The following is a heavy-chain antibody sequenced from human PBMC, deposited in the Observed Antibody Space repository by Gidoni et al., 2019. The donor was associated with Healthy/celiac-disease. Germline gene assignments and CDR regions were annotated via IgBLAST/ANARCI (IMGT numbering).Heavy chain of an antibody. CDR1: GFTFSSYA. V-gene: IGHV3-23*01. D-gene: IGHD4-17*01. CDR3: AKDWGLYRVTVNTFDY. J-gene: IGHJ4*02. CDR2: ISVSGGST. Sequence: EVQLLESGGGLVQPGGSLRLSCAASGFTFSSYAMGWVRQAPGKGLGWVSAISVSGGSTYYADSVKGLFTISRDNSKNTLYLQMNSLRAEDTAVYDCAKDWGLYRVTVNTFDYWGQGTLVTVSS.